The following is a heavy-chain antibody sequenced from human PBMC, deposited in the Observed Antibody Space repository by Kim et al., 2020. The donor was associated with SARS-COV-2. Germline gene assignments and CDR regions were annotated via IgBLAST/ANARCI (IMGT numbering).Heavy chain of an antibody. Sequence: ASVKVSCKASGYTFTSYGISWVRQAPGQGLEWMGWISAYNGNTNYAQKLQGRVTMTTDTSTSTAYMELRSLRSDDTAVYYCARDTAGDYDILTGYYSTSNWFDPWGQGTLVTVSS. J-gene: IGHJ5*02. D-gene: IGHD3-9*01. CDR3: ARDTAGDYDILTGYYSTSNWFDP. V-gene: IGHV1-18*04. CDR2: ISAYNGNT. CDR1: GYTFTSYG.